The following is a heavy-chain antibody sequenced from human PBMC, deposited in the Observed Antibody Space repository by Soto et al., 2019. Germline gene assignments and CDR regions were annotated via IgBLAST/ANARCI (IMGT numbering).Heavy chain of an antibody. Sequence: SETLSLTCAVYGGSFSGYYWSWIRQPPGKGLEWIGEINHSGSTNYNPSLKSRVTISVDTSKNQFSLKLSSVTAADTAVYYCARAKDIVVVPAARSYYMDVWGKGTTVTVSS. CDR1: GGSFSGYY. CDR3: ARAKDIVVVPAARSYYMDV. J-gene: IGHJ6*03. D-gene: IGHD2-2*01. V-gene: IGHV4-34*01. CDR2: INHSGST.